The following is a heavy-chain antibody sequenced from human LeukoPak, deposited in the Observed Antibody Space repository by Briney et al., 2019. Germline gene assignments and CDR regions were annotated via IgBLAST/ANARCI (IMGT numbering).Heavy chain of an antibody. V-gene: IGHV1-46*01. CDR2: INPSGGST. D-gene: IGHD1-1*01. Sequence: ASVKVSCKASGYTFTSYYMHWVRQAPGQGLEWMGIINPSGGSTSYAQKFQGRVTMTRDTSTSTVYMELSSLRSEDTAVYYCARGGSSWNDRLDPDYWGQGNLVTVSS. J-gene: IGHJ4*02. CDR3: ARGGSSWNDRLDPDY. CDR1: GYTFTSYY.